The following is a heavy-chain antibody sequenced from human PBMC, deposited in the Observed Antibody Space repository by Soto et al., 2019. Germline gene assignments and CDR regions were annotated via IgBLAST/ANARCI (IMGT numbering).Heavy chain of an antibody. Sequence: SETLSLTCTVSGGSISSGGYYWAWIRQHPGKGLEWIGYIYYSGSTYCNPSLKSRVTMSVDTSKSQFSLNLGSVTAADTAVYYCARVYWNPHYFDYWGQGTLVTVSS. CDR3: ARVYWNPHYFDY. CDR2: IYYSGST. J-gene: IGHJ4*02. D-gene: IGHD1-1*01. CDR1: GGSISSGGYY. V-gene: IGHV4-31*03.